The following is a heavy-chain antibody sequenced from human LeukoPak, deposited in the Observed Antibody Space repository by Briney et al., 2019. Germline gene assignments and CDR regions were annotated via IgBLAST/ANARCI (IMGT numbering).Heavy chain of an antibody. CDR3: AKDHRDSGPDY. V-gene: IGHV3-30*18. D-gene: IGHD1-26*01. J-gene: IGHJ4*02. CDR1: GFTFSSYG. Sequence: PGRSLRLSCAASGFTFSSYGMHWVRQAPGKGLEWVAVISYDGSNKYYADSVKGRFTISRDNSKNTLYLQMNSLRAEDTAVYYCAKDHRDSGPDYWGQGTLVTVSS. CDR2: ISYDGSNK.